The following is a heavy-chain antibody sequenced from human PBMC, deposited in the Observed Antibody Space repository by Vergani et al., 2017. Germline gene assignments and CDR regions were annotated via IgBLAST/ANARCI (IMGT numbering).Heavy chain of an antibody. Sequence: QVQLQESGPGLVKPSQTLSLTCTVSGGSISSGGYYWSWIRQHPGKGLEWIGNIYYSGSTYYNPSLKSRVTISVDTSKNQFSLKLSSVIAADTAVYYCARGVDCYGTTPFDYGGQGTLVTVSS. D-gene: IGHD2-21*02. CDR1: GGSISSGGYY. V-gene: IGHV4-31*03. CDR2: IYYSGST. J-gene: IGHJ4*02. CDR3: ARGVDCYGTTPFDY.